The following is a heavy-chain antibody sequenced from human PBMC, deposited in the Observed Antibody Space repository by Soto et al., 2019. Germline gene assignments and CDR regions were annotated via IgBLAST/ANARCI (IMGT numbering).Heavy chain of an antibody. Sequence: TLSLTCTVSGGSISSYYWSWIRQPPGKGLEWIGYIYYSGSTRYNPSLKSRVTISVDTSKNQFSLRLTSVTAADTAVYYCALRSMAVVPEYWGQGTLVTVSS. CDR2: IYYSGST. CDR1: GGSISSYY. J-gene: IGHJ4*02. CDR3: ALRSMAVVPEY. D-gene: IGHD3-22*01. V-gene: IGHV4-59*08.